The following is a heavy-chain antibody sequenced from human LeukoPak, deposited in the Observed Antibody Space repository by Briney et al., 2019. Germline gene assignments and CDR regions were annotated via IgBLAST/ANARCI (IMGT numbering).Heavy chain of an antibody. D-gene: IGHD2-21*02. J-gene: IGHJ4*02. CDR3: ARSMGRIYTAKESCFDY. CDR2: ISSNGGST. V-gene: IGHV3-64*01. Sequence: GGSLRLSCAASGFTFSSYAMHWVRQAPGKGLEYVSAISSNGGSTYYANSVKGRFTISRDNSKNTLYLQMGSLRAEDMAVYYCARSMGRIYTAKESCFDYWGQGTLVTVSS. CDR1: GFTFSSYA.